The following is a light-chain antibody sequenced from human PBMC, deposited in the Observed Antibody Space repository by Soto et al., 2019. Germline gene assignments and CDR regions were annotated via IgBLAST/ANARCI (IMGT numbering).Light chain of an antibody. CDR2: DVS. J-gene: IGLJ1*01. Sequence: QSALTQPRSVSGSPGQSVTISCIGTSSDVGGYNYVSWYQHHPGKAPKFMIYDVSKRPSGVPDRFSGSKSGNTASLTISGLQAEDEADYYCCSYAGIYTFVFGTGTKLTVL. CDR1: SSDVGGYNY. V-gene: IGLV2-11*01. CDR3: CSYAGIYTFV.